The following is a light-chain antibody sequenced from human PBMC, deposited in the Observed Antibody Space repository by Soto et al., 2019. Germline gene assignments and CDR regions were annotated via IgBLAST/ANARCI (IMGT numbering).Light chain of an antibody. CDR1: QSVSSSF. J-gene: IGKJ1*01. CDR2: GAS. CDR3: QQYGSSRTWT. V-gene: IGKV3-20*01. Sequence: IVLTQSPGTRSLSPGERATRSCRASQSVSSSFLAWYQQKPGQAPRLLIYGASSRATGIPDRFSGSGSGTDFTLTISRLEPEDFAVYYCQQYGSSRTWTFGQGTKVDIK.